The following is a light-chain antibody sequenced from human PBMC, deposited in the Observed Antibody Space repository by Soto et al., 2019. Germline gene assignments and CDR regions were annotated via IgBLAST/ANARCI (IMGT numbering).Light chain of an antibody. CDR3: LRDYNFPWA. J-gene: IGKJ1*01. CDR2: GAS. Sequence: IQMTQSPSSLSASVGDRVTISCRASQGIRSDLAWYQQKPGKVPKLLIYGASKLEGGVPSRFSGSGFGTDFTLTISSLQPEDFATYYCLRDYNFPWAFGQGTKVEMK. CDR1: QGIRSD. V-gene: IGKV1-6*01.